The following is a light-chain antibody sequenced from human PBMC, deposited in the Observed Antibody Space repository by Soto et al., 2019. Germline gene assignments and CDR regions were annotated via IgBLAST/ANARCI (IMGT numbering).Light chain of an antibody. CDR3: QQYGRSPFT. CDR1: QFIPIH. CDR2: DAF. Sequence: EIVLTQSPPTLSLSPGERATLSCRASQFIPIHLAWYQQKPGQPPRLLIYDAFNRAAGIPDRFSASGSGTDFTLTISRLEPEDFAVYYCQQYGRSPFTFGPGTKVDIK. J-gene: IGKJ3*01. V-gene: IGKV3-20*01.